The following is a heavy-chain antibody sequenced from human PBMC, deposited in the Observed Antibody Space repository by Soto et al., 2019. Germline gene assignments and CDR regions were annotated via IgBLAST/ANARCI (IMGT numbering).Heavy chain of an antibody. Sequence: ASVKVSCKASGYTLTGYYMHWVRQAPGQGLEWMGWINPNSGGTNYAQKFQGRVTMTRDTSISTAYMELSRLRSDDTAVYYCARSPRGYSSGWYVHFDYWGQGTLVTVSS. CDR1: GYTLTGYY. J-gene: IGHJ4*02. CDR2: INPNSGGT. CDR3: ARSPRGYSSGWYVHFDY. D-gene: IGHD6-19*01. V-gene: IGHV1-2*02.